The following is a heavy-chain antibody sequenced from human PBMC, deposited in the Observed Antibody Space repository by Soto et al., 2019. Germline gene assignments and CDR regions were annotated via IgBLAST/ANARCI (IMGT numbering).Heavy chain of an antibody. CDR3: AKDLGPLRLLNYYFYGLDV. V-gene: IGHV3-11*01. CDR2: ISSSGSTI. Sequence: GGSLRLSCAASGFTFSDYYMSWIRQAPGKGLEWVSYISSSGSTIYYADSVKGRFTISRDIPKNMIYLQLHTLRAEDTAVYYCAKDLGPLRLLNYYFYGLDVWGQGTTVTVSS. J-gene: IGHJ6*02. CDR1: GFTFSDYY. D-gene: IGHD2-15*01.